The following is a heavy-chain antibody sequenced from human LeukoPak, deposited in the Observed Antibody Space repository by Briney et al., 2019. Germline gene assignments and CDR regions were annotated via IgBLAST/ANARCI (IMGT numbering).Heavy chain of an antibody. CDR1: GFIFSNYA. V-gene: IGHV3-48*04. CDR3: ARDPDYYDSSGYYTKAFDI. CDR2: ISTSSSTI. J-gene: IGHJ3*02. D-gene: IGHD3-22*01. Sequence: GGSLRLSCTASGFIFSNYAMSWVRQAPWKGLEWLSYISTSSSTIYYADSVKGRFTISRDNAKNSLYLQMNSLRAEDTAVYYCARDPDYYDSSGYYTKAFDIWGQGTMVTVSS.